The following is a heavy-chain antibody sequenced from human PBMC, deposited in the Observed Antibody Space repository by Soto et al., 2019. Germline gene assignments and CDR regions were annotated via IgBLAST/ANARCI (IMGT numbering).Heavy chain of an antibody. CDR1: GGSFSGYY. CDR2: INHSGST. Sequence: PSETLSLTCAVYGGSFSGYYWTWIRQPPGTGLEWIGEINHSGSTYYNPSLKSRVAISVDTSKNQFSLKLSSVTAADTALYYCGRGVGYAGVDYGGQGPLVTVSS. V-gene: IGHV4-34*01. CDR3: GRGVGYAGVDY. J-gene: IGHJ4*02. D-gene: IGHD5-12*01.